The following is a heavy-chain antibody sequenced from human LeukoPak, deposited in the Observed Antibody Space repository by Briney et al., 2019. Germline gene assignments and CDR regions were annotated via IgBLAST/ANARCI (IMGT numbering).Heavy chain of an antibody. CDR1: GGSTTSYY. CDR3: ARVEAMYYYDSSGYLRY. CDR2: IYDSGST. Sequence: PSETLSLTCTVSGGSTTSYYWSWIRQPPGKGLEWIGYIYDSGSTNYNPSLKSRVTISGDTSKNQFSLKLSSVTAADTAVYFCARVEAMYYYDSSGYLRYWGQGILVTVSS. D-gene: IGHD3-22*01. J-gene: IGHJ4*02. V-gene: IGHV4-59*01.